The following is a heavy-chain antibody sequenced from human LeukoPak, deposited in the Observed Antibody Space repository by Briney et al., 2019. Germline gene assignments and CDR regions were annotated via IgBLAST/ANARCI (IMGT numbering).Heavy chain of an antibody. J-gene: IGHJ6*02. CDR2: IRGSGGSI. CDR3: ATYRNGDYVHYNYGMDV. Sequence: GGSLRLSCAASGVTFRIYAMSWVRQAPGQGLEWVSGIRGSGGSIYYADSVKGRFTISRDNSKNTLYLQMNSLRAEDTADYYCATYRNGDYVHYNYGMDVWGQGTTVTVSS. D-gene: IGHD4-17*01. CDR1: GVTFRIYA. V-gene: IGHV3-23*01.